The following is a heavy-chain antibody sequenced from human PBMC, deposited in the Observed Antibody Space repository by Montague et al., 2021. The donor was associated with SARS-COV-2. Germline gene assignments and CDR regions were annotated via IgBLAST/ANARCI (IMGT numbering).Heavy chain of an antibody. CDR2: ISSSGSTT. V-gene: IGHV3-48*03. D-gene: IGHD3-3*01. CDR3: ARGGTYYDFWSGFYNYYYAMDV. J-gene: IGHJ6*02. CDR1: GFTFSFYE. Sequence: SLRLSCAASGFTFSFYEMNWVRQAPGKGLEWVSYISSSGSTTYXXXSXXXRFXISRDNAKNSLYLQMVSLRAEDTAVYFCARGGTYYDFWSGFYNYYYAMDVWGQGTTVTVSS.